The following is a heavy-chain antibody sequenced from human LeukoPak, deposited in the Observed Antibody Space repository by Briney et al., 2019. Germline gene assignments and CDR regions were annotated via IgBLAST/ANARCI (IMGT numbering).Heavy chain of an antibody. D-gene: IGHD3-3*01. J-gene: IGHJ4*02. Sequence: GGSLRLSCAASGFTFSGSAIHWVRQASGKGLEWVGRIRSKANNYATTYGASVKGRFTFSRDDSKNTAYLQMNSLKTEDTAVYYCTRSLYYDSWSGYLGGEDFDYWGQGTLVTVSS. CDR2: IRSKANNYAT. V-gene: IGHV3-73*01. CDR1: GFTFSGSA. CDR3: TRSLYYDSWSGYLGGEDFDY.